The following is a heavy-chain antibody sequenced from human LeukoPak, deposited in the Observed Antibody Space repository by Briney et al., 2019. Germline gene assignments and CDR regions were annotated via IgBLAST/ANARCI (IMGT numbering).Heavy chain of an antibody. V-gene: IGHV1-2*02. CDR1: GYTFTGYY. CDR2: INPNSGGT. J-gene: IGHJ4*02. D-gene: IGHD3-10*01. Sequence: ASVKVSCKASGYTFTGYYMRWVRQAPGQGLEWMGWINPNSGGTNYAQKFQGRVTMTRDTSISTAYMELSRLRSDDTAVYYCARAVRGTTQAPFDYWGQGTLVTVSS. CDR3: ARAVRGTTQAPFDY.